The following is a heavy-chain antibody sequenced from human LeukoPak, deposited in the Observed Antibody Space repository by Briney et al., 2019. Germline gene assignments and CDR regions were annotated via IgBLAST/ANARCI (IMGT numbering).Heavy chain of an antibody. CDR1: GGSFSGYY. J-gene: IGHJ4*02. D-gene: IGHD3-22*01. Sequence: SETLSLTCAVYGGSFSGYYWSWIRQPPGKGLEWIGEINHSGSTNYNPSLKSRVTISVDTSKNQFSLKLSSVTAADTAVYYCARVGLWYGSGYHFPAKYYFDYWGQGTLVTVSS. V-gene: IGHV4-34*01. CDR3: ARVGLWYGSGYHFPAKYYFDY. CDR2: INHSGST.